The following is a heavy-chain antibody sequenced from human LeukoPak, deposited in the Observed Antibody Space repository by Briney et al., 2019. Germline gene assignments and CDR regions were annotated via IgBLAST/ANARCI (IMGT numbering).Heavy chain of an antibody. V-gene: IGHV1-46*01. D-gene: IGHD5-12*01. CDR1: GYTFTNYY. Sequence: GASVKVSCKAFGYTFTNYYMHWVRQAPGQGLEWMGIINPSAGNTGFTQKFQGRVTMTRDASTSTVYMELSSLTSEDTAVYYCARSGYDLDYFDYWGQGALVTVSS. CDR3: ARSGYDLDYFDY. CDR2: INPSAGNT. J-gene: IGHJ4*02.